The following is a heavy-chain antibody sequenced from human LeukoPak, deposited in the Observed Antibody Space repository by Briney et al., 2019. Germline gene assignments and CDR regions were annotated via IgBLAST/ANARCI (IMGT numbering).Heavy chain of an antibody. D-gene: IGHD3-10*01. J-gene: IGHJ3*02. CDR3: ARVRASSYAFDI. CDR1: GGSFSGYY. V-gene: IGHV4-34*01. Sequence: NPSETLCLTCAVYGGSFSGYYWSWIRQPPGKGLEWIGEINHSGSTNYNPSLKSRVTISVDTSKNQFFLRMSSVTAADTAVYYCARVRASSYAFDIWGQGKMVTVSS. CDR2: INHSGST.